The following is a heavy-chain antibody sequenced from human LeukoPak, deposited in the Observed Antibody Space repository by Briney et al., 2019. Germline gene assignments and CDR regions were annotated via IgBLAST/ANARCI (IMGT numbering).Heavy chain of an antibody. Sequence: SETLSLTCTVSGGSIHSGPYYWGWIRQPPGKGLEWIGNIYYGGSTYYNPSLKGRVTISVDTSKNQFSLKLNSVTAADTAVYYCARAPTGYSDYIDAFNIWGQGTMLTVSS. V-gene: IGHV4-39*07. D-gene: IGHD4-11*01. CDR1: GGSIHSGPYY. CDR3: ARAPTGYSDYIDAFNI. CDR2: IYYGGST. J-gene: IGHJ3*02.